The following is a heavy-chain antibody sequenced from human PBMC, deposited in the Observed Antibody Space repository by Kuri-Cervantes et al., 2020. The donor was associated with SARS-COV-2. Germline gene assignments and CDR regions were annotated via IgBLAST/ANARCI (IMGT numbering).Heavy chain of an antibody. J-gene: IGHJ4*02. CDR1: ETTFPNYD. CDR2: VKTNSGNT. V-gene: IGHV1-8*01. D-gene: IGHD2-2*01. CDR3: ASSDRERGQLLAYFDY. Sequence: ASVKVSCKTPETTFPNYDINWVRQATGQGLEWMGMVKTNSGNTLYAQMFQGRVTMTRDTSTSTAYMELSSLRSEDTAVYYCASSDRERGQLLAYFDYWGQGTLVTVSS.